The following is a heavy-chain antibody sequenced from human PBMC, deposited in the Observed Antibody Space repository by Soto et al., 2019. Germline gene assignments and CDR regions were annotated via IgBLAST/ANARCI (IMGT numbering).Heavy chain of an antibody. CDR3: ARAQSNWIDY. CDR2: ISAYNGNT. Sequence: ASVKVSCKASGYTFASCGISWVRQAPGQGLEWMGWISAYNGNTNYAQKLQGRVTMTTDTSTSTAYMELRSLGSDDTAVYYCARAQSNWIDYWGQGTLVTVSS. CDR1: GYTFASCG. J-gene: IGHJ4*02. V-gene: IGHV1-18*01. D-gene: IGHD1-20*01.